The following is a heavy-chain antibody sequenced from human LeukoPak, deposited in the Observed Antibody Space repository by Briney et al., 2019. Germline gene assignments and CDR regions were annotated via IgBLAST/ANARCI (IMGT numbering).Heavy chain of an antibody. V-gene: IGHV4-59*01. D-gene: IGHD3-16*01. CDR2: IYYSGST. Sequence: SETLSLTCTVSGGSISSYYWSWIRQPPGKGLEWIGYIYYSGSTNYNPSLKSRVTISVDTSKNQFSLKLSSVTAADTAVYYCARETSQKGAHYMDVWGKGTTVTSSS. CDR1: GGSISSYY. J-gene: IGHJ6*03. CDR3: ARETSQKGAHYMDV.